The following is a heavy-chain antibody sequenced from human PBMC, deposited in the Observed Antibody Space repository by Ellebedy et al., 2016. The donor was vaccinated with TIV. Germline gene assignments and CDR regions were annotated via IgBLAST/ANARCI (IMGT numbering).Heavy chain of an antibody. CDR2: IGSSSTTL. D-gene: IGHD5-24*01. V-gene: IGHV3-48*04. CDR1: GFTFSSYA. CDR3: ATQMSTLHS. J-gene: IGHJ5*02. Sequence: GGSLRLXXAASGFTFSSYAMNWVRQAPGKGLEWLSYIGSSSTTLYYADSVKGRFTISRDNAKNSLYLQMNSLRAEDAAVYYCATQMSTLHSWGQGTLVTVSS.